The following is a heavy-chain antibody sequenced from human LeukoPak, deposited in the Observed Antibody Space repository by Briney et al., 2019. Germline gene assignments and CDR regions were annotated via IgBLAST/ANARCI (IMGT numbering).Heavy chain of an antibody. J-gene: IGHJ4*02. CDR1: GVTFSSYA. V-gene: IGHV3-30*04. CDR2: ISYDGSNK. CDR3: AKDNIAVAGPFDY. D-gene: IGHD6-19*01. Sequence: GGSLRLSCAASGVTFSSYAMSWVRQAPGKGLEWMAVISYDGSNKYYADSVKGRFTISRDNSKNTLYLQMNSLRAEDTAVYYCAKDNIAVAGPFDYWGQGTLVTVSS.